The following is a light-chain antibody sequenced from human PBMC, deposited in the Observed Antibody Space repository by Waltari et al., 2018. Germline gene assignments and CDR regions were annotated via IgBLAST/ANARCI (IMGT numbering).Light chain of an antibody. CDR3: QQYIQWPLT. V-gene: IGKV3-15*01. J-gene: IGKJ4*01. CDR1: QSVNNN. CDR2: GAS. Sequence: EIVMTQSPATLSVSPGERATLSCRASQSVNNNLAWYQQKPGQAPRLLIYGASTRATGIAVRFSASGSGTEFTLTISSLQSEDFAVYYCQQYIQWPLTFGGGSEVEIK.